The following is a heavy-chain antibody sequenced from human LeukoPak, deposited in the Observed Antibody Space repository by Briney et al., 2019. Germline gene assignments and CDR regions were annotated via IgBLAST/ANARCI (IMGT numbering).Heavy chain of an antibody. CDR3: AEANDYGDDDY. D-gene: IGHD4-17*01. CDR2: ISAYNGNT. CDR1: GYTFTSYG. Sequence: AAVKASCKASGYTFTSYGISWVRQATGQGLEWMGWISAYNGNTNYAQKLQGRVTMTTDTSTSTAYMELRSLRSDDTAVYYCAEANDYGDDDYWGQGTLVTVSS. J-gene: IGHJ4*02. V-gene: IGHV1-18*01.